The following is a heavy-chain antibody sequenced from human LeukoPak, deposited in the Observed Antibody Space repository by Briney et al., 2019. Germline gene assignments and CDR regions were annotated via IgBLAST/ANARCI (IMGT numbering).Heavy chain of an antibody. CDR1: GFTFYDYA. CDR2: ISWNSGSI. J-gene: IGHJ1*01. Sequence: GGSLRLSCAASGFTFYDYAMHWVRHAPGKGLEWVSGISWNSGSIGYADSVKGRFTISRDNAKNSLYLQMNSLRAEDTALYYCAKDMVPGVRRYFQHWGQGTLVTVSS. CDR3: AKDMVPGVRRYFQH. D-gene: IGHD3-10*01. V-gene: IGHV3-9*01.